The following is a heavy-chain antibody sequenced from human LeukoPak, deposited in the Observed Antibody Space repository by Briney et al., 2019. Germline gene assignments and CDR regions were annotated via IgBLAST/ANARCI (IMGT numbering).Heavy chain of an antibody. CDR3: ARDLKQQLVLGAFDI. CDR2: IYYGGST. CDR1: GGSISNYY. V-gene: IGHV4-59*01. J-gene: IGHJ3*02. D-gene: IGHD6-13*01. Sequence: SETLSLTCTVSGGSISNYYWSWIRQPPGKGLEWIGYIYYGGSTNYNPSLKSRVTISVDTSKNQFSLKLSSVTAADTALYYCARDLKQQLVLGAFDIWGQGTMVTVSS.